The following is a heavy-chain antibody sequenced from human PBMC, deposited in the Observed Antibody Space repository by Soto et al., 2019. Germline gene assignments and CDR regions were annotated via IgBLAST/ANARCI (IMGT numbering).Heavy chain of an antibody. CDR3: AKVPLAVAHGGFDP. CDR1: GYTFTSYG. V-gene: IGHV1-18*01. J-gene: IGHJ5*02. D-gene: IGHD6-19*01. CDR2: ISAYNGNT. Sequence: ASVKVSCKASGYTFTSYGISWVRQAPGQGLEWMGWISAYNGNTNYAQKLQGRVTMTTDTSTSTAYMELRSLRAEDTAVYYCAKVPLAVAHGGFDPWGQGTLVTVSS.